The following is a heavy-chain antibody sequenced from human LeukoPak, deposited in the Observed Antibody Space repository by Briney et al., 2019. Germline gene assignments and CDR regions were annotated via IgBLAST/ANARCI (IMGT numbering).Heavy chain of an antibody. Sequence: PSETLSLTCTVSGYSISSGYYWGWIRQPPGKGLEWIGSIYHSGSTYYNPSLKSRVTISVDTSKNQFSLKLSSVTAADTAVYYCASQGFDSSGYSPDYWGQGTLVTVSS. V-gene: IGHV4-38-2*02. CDR3: ASQGFDSSGYSPDY. CDR1: GYSISSGYY. J-gene: IGHJ4*02. CDR2: IYHSGST. D-gene: IGHD3-22*01.